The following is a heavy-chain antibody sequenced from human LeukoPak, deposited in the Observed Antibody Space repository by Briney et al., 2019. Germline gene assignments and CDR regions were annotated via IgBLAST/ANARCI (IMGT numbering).Heavy chain of an antibody. CDR3: AAPLPPLGFDP. CDR1: GGSISSYY. J-gene: IGHJ5*02. CDR2: IYTSGST. V-gene: IGHV4-4*07. Sequence: PSETLSLTCTVSGGSISSYYWSWIRQPAGKGLEWIGRIYTSGSTNYNPSLKSRVTMSVDTSKNQFSLRLSSVTDADTAVYYCAAPLPPLGFDPWGQGTLVTVSS.